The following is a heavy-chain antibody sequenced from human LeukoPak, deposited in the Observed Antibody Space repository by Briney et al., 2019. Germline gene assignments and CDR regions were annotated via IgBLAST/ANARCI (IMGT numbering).Heavy chain of an antibody. V-gene: IGHV4-39*01. CDR3: ARHPLKAYVSDWFDP. CDR1: GGSISSRSYY. CDR2: IFYSGST. D-gene: IGHD3-10*02. J-gene: IGHJ5*02. Sequence: SETLSLTCTVSGGSISSRSYYWGWLRHPPGKGLEWIASIFYSGSTYHNPSLKSRVTISVDTSKSQFSLELSSVTAADTAVYFCARHPLKAYVSDWFDPWGQGTLVTVSS.